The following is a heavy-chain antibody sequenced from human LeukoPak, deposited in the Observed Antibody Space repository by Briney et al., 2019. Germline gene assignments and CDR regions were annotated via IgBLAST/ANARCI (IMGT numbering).Heavy chain of an antibody. CDR2: IVVGSGNT. CDR1: GFTFTSSA. CDR3: AADLGASPFYYYYYMDV. V-gene: IGHV1-58*01. J-gene: IGHJ6*03. Sequence: SVKVSCKASGFTFTSSAVQWVRQARGQRLEWIGWIVVGSGNTNYAQKFQERVTITRDMSTSTAYMELSSLRSEDTAVYYCAADLGASPFYYYYYMDVWGKGTTVTVSS. D-gene: IGHD3-16*01.